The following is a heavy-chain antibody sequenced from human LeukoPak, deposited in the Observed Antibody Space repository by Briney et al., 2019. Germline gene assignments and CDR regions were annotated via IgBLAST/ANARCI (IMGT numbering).Heavy chain of an antibody. J-gene: IGHJ1*01. CDR3: AKGGHRVVIISAHFQH. CDR2: ISGSGAST. Sequence: PGGSLRLSCAASGFTFSSYAMSWVRQAPGKGLEWVSAISGSGASTYYADSVKGRFTISRDNSKNTLYLQMNSLRAEDTAVYYCAKGGHRVVIISAHFQHWGQGTLVTVSS. D-gene: IGHD3-22*01. V-gene: IGHV3-23*01. CDR1: GFTFSSYA.